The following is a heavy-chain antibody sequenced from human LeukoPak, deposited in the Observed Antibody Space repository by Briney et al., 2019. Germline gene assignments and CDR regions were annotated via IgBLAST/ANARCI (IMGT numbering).Heavy chain of an antibody. CDR2: IYNSGGT. V-gene: IGHV4-38-2*02. J-gene: IGHJ3*02. D-gene: IGHD5-12*01. CDR1: GYSMNSVYY. CDR3: ARNISGLGLYSHYAYDPAGAFDI. Sequence: PSETLSLTCTVSGYSMNSVYYWGWIRQPPGKGLEWIGSIYNSGGTSYNPSLKSRVTLSVDTSKNQFSLRLTSVTAADTAVYYCARNISGLGLYSHYAYDPAGAFDIWGQGTMVTVSS.